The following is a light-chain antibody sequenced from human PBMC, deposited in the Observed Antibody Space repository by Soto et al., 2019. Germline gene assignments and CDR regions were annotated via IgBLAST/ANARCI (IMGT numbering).Light chain of an antibody. CDR1: SSNIGKNA. CDR2: SNN. J-gene: IGLJ3*02. Sequence: QSVLTQAPSASGTPGQRVTISCSGSSSNIGKNAVNWYQQLPGPALKLFVYSNNQRPSGVPDRLSGSKSGTSASLAISGLQSEDEADYYSVAWDDSLNGRVFGGGTPLTVL. CDR3: VAWDDSLNGRV. V-gene: IGLV1-44*01.